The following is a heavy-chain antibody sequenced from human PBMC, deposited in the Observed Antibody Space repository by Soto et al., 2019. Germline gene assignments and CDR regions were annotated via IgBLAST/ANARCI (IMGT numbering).Heavy chain of an antibody. J-gene: IGHJ4*02. CDR2: INPNSGGT. Sequence: ASVKVSCKASGYTFTGYYMHWVRQAPGQGLEWMGWINPNSGGTNYAQKFQGWVTMTRETSISTAYMELSRLRSDDTAVYYCARGARLYSSGWYLFDYWGQGTLVTVSS. CDR3: ARGARLYSSGWYLFDY. CDR1: GYTFTGYY. V-gene: IGHV1-2*04. D-gene: IGHD6-19*01.